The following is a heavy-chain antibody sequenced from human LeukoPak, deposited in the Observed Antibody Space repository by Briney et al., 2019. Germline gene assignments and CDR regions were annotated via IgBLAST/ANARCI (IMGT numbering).Heavy chain of an antibody. D-gene: IGHD3-3*01. V-gene: IGHV1-69*13. CDR3: ATYYDFWSGYYAD. Sequence: SVKVSCKASGGTFSSYAISWVRQAPGQGLEWMGGIIPIFGTANFAQKFQGRVTITADESTSTAYMELSSLRSEDTAVYYCATYYDFWSGYYADWGQGTLVTVSS. J-gene: IGHJ4*02. CDR2: IIPIFGTA. CDR1: GGTFSSYA.